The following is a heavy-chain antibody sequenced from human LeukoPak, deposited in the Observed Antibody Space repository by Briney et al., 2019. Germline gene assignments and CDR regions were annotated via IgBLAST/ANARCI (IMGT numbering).Heavy chain of an antibody. CDR2: IIPILGTA. CDR1: GRTFSSYA. Sequence: PSVKVACKASGRTFSSYAISWVRQAPGQGLEWMGRIIPILGTANYAQKFQGRVTITTDESTSTAYMELSSLRSEDTAVYYCARGGGEPAFDIWGQGTMVTVSS. CDR3: ARGGGEPAFDI. D-gene: IGHD1-14*01. V-gene: IGHV1-69*11. J-gene: IGHJ3*02.